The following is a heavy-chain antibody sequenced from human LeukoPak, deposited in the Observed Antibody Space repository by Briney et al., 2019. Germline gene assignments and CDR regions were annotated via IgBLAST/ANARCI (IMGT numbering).Heavy chain of an antibody. CDR1: GFTFSDYY. V-gene: IGHV3-11*01. D-gene: IGHD2-8*01. CDR2: ISSSGSTI. Sequence: PGGSLRLSCAASGFTFSDYYMSWIRQAPGKGLQWVSYISSSGSTIYYADSVKGRFTISRDNAKNSLYLQMNSLRAEDTAVYYCAGDPRYCTNGVCFKGFDPWGQGTLVTVSS. J-gene: IGHJ5*02. CDR3: AGDPRYCTNGVCFKGFDP.